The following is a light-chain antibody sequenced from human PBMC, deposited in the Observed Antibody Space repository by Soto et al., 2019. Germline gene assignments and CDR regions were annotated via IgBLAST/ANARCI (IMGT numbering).Light chain of an antibody. CDR2: AAS. Sequence: DIQMTQSPSSLSASVGDRVTITCRASQTIGRYMNWYQQKPGKAPNLLIYAASSLQGGVPSRFSGSGSGTDFTLTISCLKSEDFATYYCQQYYSYPRTLGQGTKVDIK. CDR3: QQYYSYPRT. V-gene: IGKV1-39*01. J-gene: IGKJ1*01. CDR1: QTIGRY.